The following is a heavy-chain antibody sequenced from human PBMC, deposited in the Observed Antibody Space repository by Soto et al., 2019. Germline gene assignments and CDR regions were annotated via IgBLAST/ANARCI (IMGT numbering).Heavy chain of an antibody. J-gene: IGHJ2*01. V-gene: IGHV3-21*01. CDR3: ARALSMYYYGSGSHHWYFDL. Sequence: EVQLVESGGGLVKPGGSLRLSCAASGFTFSSYSMNWVRQAPGKGLEWVSSISSSSSYIYYADSVKGRFTISRDNAKNSLYLQMNSLRAEDTAVYYCARALSMYYYGSGSHHWYFDLWGRGTLVTVSS. CDR2: ISSSSSYI. D-gene: IGHD3-10*01. CDR1: GFTFSSYS.